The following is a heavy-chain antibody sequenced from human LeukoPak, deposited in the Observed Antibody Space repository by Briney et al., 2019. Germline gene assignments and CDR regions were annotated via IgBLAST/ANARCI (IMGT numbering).Heavy chain of an antibody. J-gene: IGHJ6*03. CDR2: ISAYNGNT. CDR3: ASDGGGGTIFGVVISLPYYYYYYMDV. Sequence: ASVKVSCKASGYTFTSYGISWVRQAPGQGLEWMGWISAYNGNTNYAQKLQGRVTMTTDTSTSTAYMELRSLRSDDTAVYYCASDGGGGTIFGVVISLPYYYYYYMDVWGKGTTVTVSS. CDR1: GYTFTSYG. V-gene: IGHV1-18*01. D-gene: IGHD3-3*01.